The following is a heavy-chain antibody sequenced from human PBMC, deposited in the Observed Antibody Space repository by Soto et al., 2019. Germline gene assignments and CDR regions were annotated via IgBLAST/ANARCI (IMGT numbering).Heavy chain of an antibody. Sequence: QVQLVQSGAEVKKPGASAKVTCKASGYTFTSYDINWLRQATGQGLEWMGRMNPNSGNTGYATRFLGRVTSTRNTSISTAYMEMSSLGSEDTAVYYCARGSTHTQYRSGYYMDVSGKGTTVTVSS. CDR1: GYTFTSYD. CDR2: MNPNSGNT. CDR3: ARGSTHTQYRSGYYMDV. D-gene: IGHD5-12*01. J-gene: IGHJ6*03. V-gene: IGHV1-8*01.